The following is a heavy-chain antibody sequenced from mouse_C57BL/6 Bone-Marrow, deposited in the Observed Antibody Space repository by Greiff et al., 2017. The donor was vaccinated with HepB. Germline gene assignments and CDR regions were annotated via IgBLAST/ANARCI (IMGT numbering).Heavy chain of an antibody. CDR1: GYTFTSYW. CDR2: IDPSDSET. CDR3: ARFHGGSHWYFDV. D-gene: IGHD1-1*02. Sequence: QVQLQQPGAELVRPGSSVKLSCKASGYTFTSYWMHWVKQRPIQGLEWIGNIDPSDSETHYNQKFKDKATLTVDKSSSTAYMQLSSLTSEDSAVYYCARFHGGSHWYFDVWGTGTTVTVSS. V-gene: IGHV1-52*01. J-gene: IGHJ1*03.